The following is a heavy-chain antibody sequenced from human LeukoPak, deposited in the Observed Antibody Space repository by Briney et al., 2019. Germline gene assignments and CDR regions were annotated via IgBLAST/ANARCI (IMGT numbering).Heavy chain of an antibody. CDR2: ISSSGSTI. J-gene: IGHJ5*02. CDR1: GFTFSSYE. D-gene: IGHD3-22*01. CDR3: AREMSGYYT. Sequence: PGGSLRLSCAASGFTFSSYEMNWVRQAPGKGLEWVSYISSSGSTIYYADSVKGRFTISRDNAKNSLYPQMNSLRAEDTAVYYCAREMSGYYTWGQGTLVTVSS. V-gene: IGHV3-48*03.